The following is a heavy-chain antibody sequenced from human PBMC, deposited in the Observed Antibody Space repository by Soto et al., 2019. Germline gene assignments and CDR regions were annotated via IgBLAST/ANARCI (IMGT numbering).Heavy chain of an antibody. CDR2: ISYDGTNP. Sequence: QGLLVESGGGVAQPGTSLRLSCAASGFTFSNYAIYWVRQAPGEGLEWVTVISYDGTNPYYADSVKGRFTVSRDDSRSTSYLQMNSLRPDDTAVYFCAKVAGTWELSYYLDTWGQGTQVSVSS. J-gene: IGHJ4*02. CDR1: GFTFSNYA. CDR3: AKVAGTWELSYYLDT. D-gene: IGHD3-10*01. V-gene: IGHV3-30*18.